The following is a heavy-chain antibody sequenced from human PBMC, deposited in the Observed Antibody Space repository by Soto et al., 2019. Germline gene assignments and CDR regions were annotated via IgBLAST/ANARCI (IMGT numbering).Heavy chain of an antibody. D-gene: IGHD2-2*01. CDR3: ARLFCSTTSCHNWFDP. J-gene: IGHJ5*02. CDR2: ISTYNGDT. V-gene: IGHV1-18*01. Sequence: QVQLVQSGAEVKKPGASVRVSCKASGYTFTTYGISWVRQAPGQGLEWMGWISTYNGDTNYEQKLQGRVTMTTDTSTSTAYKELRSLRSDDTAVYYCARLFCSTTSCHNWFDPRGQGTLVTLSS. CDR1: GYTFTTYG.